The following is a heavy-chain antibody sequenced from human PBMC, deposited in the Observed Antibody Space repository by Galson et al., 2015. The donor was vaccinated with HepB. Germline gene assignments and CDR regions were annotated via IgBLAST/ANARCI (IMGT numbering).Heavy chain of an antibody. Sequence: SLRLSCAASGFTFSSYAMHWVRQAPGKGLEWVAVISYDGSNKYYADSVKGRFTISRDNSKNTLYLQMNSLRAEDTAVYYCARDRVFSSALNDYVWGSYRQNYYYYGMDVWGQGTTVSVSS. CDR2: ISYDGSNK. J-gene: IGHJ6*02. CDR3: ARDRVFSSALNDYVWGSYRQNYYYYGMDV. CDR1: GFTFSSYA. V-gene: IGHV3-30*04. D-gene: IGHD3-16*02.